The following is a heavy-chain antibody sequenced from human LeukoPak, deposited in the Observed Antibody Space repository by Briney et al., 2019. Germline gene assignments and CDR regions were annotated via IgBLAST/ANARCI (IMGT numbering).Heavy chain of an antibody. V-gene: IGHV1-2*02. Sequence: ASVKVSCKASGYTFTGYYMHWVRQAPGQGLEWMGWINPNSGGTNYAQKFQGRVTMTRDTSISTDYMELSRLRSDDTAVYYCASNQYSSGWYDWYYYYYYMDVWGKGTTVTVSS. CDR1: GYTFTGYY. CDR2: INPNSGGT. D-gene: IGHD6-19*01. J-gene: IGHJ6*03. CDR3: ASNQYSSGWYDWYYYYYYMDV.